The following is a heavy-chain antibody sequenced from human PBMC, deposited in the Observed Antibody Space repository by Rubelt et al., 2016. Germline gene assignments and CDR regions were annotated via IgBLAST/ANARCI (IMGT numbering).Heavy chain of an antibody. CDR1: GFTFSSYA. J-gene: IGHJ4*02. V-gene: IGHV3-23*01. D-gene: IGHD2-2*02. Sequence: EVHLLESGGGLVQPAGSLRLSCAASGFTFSSYAMSWVRQAPGKGLEWVSAISNSGDSTYHTDSVKGRFTISRDNSKNTLYLQMNSLRAEDTAVYYCARDIHHWGQGTLVTVSS. CDR3: ARDIHH. CDR2: ISNSGDST.